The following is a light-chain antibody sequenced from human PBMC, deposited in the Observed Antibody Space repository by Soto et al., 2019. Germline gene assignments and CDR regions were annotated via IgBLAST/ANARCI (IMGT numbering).Light chain of an antibody. V-gene: IGKV3-20*01. CDR1: QSVRNNY. CDR3: QQYGTSPRT. Sequence: VVLTRSPCTLSLSPVESATLSCRASQSVRNNYLAWYQQRPGQAPRLLIYAASSRATGIPDRFSGSGSGTDFTLTISRLEPEDFAVYYCQQYGTSPRTFGQGTKVDIK. J-gene: IGKJ1*01. CDR2: AAS.